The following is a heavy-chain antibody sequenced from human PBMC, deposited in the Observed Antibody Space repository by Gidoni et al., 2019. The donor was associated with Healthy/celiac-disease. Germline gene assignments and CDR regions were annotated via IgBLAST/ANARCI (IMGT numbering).Heavy chain of an antibody. CDR1: GSTFTSYA. V-gene: IGHV7-4-1*02. J-gene: IGHJ5*02. CDR3: ARDVGYCSGGSCYSGVYNWFDP. Sequence: QVQLVQSGSELKKPGASVKVSCKASGSTFTSYAMNWVRQAPGQGLEWMGWINTNTGNPTYAQGFTGRFGFALDTSVSTAYLQISSLKAEDTAVYYCARDVGYCSGGSCYSGVYNWFDPWGQGTLVTVSS. D-gene: IGHD2-15*01. CDR2: INTNTGNP.